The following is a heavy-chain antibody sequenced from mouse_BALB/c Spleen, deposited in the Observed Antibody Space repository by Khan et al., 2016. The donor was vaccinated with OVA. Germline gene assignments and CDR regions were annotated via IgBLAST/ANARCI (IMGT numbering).Heavy chain of an antibody. CDR2: INPYNDGA. D-gene: IGHD2-12*01. Sequence: VQLQQSGPVLVKPGASVKMSCKASGYTFTNYIVHWVQQKPGQGLEWIGYINPYNDGAKYNENFKGKATLTSDTSSSTAYMELSGLTSDDSAVYYCARDLGNSFWFAYWGQGTLVTVSA. CDR1: GYTFTNYI. V-gene: IGHV1S136*01. J-gene: IGHJ3*01. CDR3: ARDLGNSFWFAY.